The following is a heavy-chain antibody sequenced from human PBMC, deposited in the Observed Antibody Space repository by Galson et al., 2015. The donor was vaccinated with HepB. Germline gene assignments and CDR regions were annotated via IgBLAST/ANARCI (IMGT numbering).Heavy chain of an antibody. Sequence: SLRLSCAASGFTFGTYWMHWVRQAPGKGLVWVSRINSGGSSIIYADSVKGRFTISRDNAKNTLYLQMNSLRAEDTAVYYCVRDGQGPLVDPWGQGTLVTVSS. CDR3: VRDGQGPLVDP. V-gene: IGHV3-74*01. CDR2: INSGGSSI. J-gene: IGHJ5*02. CDR1: GFTFGTYW.